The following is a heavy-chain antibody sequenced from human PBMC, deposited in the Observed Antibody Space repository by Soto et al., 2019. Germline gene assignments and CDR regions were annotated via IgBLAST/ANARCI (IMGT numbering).Heavy chain of an antibody. D-gene: IGHD5-18*01. Sequence: GGSLRLSCAASGFTFSSYGMHWVRQAPGKGLEWVAVISYDGSNKYYADSVKGRFTISRDNSKNTLYLQMNSLRAEDTAVYYCAKGYSSVRGYFDYWGQGTLVTSPQ. J-gene: IGHJ4*02. CDR2: ISYDGSNK. CDR3: AKGYSSVRGYFDY. CDR1: GFTFSSYG. V-gene: IGHV3-30*18.